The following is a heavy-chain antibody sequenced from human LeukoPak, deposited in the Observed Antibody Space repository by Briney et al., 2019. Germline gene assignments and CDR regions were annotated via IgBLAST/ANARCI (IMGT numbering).Heavy chain of an antibody. CDR3: ARFGGGYVDY. V-gene: IGHV3-11*01. D-gene: IGHD3-16*01. J-gene: IGHJ4*02. Sequence: AESLTLSCAASGFTFSDYYTSWVRHAQGQGLGWVSYISSSGSTTYYENSVKDRLTITTDNATNSLYLQTNSLRADATAVSYCARFGGGYVDYWGQGALVTVSS. CDR1: GFTFSDYY. CDR2: ISSSGSTT.